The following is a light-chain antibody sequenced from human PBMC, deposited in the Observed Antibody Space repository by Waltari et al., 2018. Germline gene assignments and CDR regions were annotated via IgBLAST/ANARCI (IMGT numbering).Light chain of an antibody. J-gene: IGKJ1*01. CDR2: STS. V-gene: IGKV1-39*01. Sequence: DIQMTQSPSSLSASVGDRVTITCRASQSIDTYLNWYQQKPGKAPKVLIYSTSNLQSGVPSRFSGSVFGTDFSLTISGLQLEDFATYYCQQSHSSPRTFGQGTKVEIK. CDR3: QQSHSSPRT. CDR1: QSIDTY.